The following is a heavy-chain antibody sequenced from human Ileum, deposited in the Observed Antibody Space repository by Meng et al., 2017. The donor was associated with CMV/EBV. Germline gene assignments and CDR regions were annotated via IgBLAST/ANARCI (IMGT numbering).Heavy chain of an antibody. V-gene: IGHV3-74*01. CDR1: GFTFSNYY. D-gene: IGHD3-3*01. Sequence: GESLKISCAASGFTFSNYYMHWVRQAPGKGLEWVSRINGAGSNMYYADSVKGRFTISRDNAKNTLYLQMNSLRAEDTAMYYCARDLDFWSSKVFSYWGQGTLVTVSS. CDR2: INGAGSNM. J-gene: IGHJ4*02. CDR3: ARDLDFWSSKVFSY.